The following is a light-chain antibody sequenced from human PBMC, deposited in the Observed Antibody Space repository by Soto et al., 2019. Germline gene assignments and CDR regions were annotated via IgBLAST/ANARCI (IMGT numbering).Light chain of an antibody. CDR1: QSVSVSY. CDR3: QQYGSSSWT. V-gene: IGKV3-20*01. J-gene: IGKJ1*01. Sequence: EIVLTQSPATLSLSPGERATLSCMASQSVSVSYLAWYQQRPGQAPRLLIYGASSRAAGIPDRFSGAGSGTDFTLTISRLEPEDFAVYYCQQYGSSSWTCGQGTKVDIK. CDR2: GAS.